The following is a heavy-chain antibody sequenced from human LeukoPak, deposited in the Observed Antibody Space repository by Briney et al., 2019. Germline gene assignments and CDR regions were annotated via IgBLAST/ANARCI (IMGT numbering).Heavy chain of an antibody. CDR2: TYYRSKWYN. Sequence: SQTLSLTCAISGDSVSSNSAAWNWIRQSPSRGLEWLGSTYYRSKWYNDYAVSVKSRITINPDTSKNQFSLQLNSVTPEDTAVYYCAREDIVVVPAAISGMNYYYYGMDVWGQGTTVTVSS. V-gene: IGHV6-1*01. D-gene: IGHD2-2*01. CDR1: GDSVSSNSAA. J-gene: IGHJ6*02. CDR3: AREDIVVVPAAISGMNYYYYGMDV.